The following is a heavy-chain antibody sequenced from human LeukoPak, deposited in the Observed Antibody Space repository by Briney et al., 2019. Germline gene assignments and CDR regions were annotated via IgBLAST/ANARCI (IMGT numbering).Heavy chain of an antibody. CDR2: IYYSGST. Sequence: SETLSLTCTVSGGSISSYYWSWIRQPPGKGLEWIGYIYYSGSTNYNPSLKSRVTISVDTSKNQFSLKLSSVTAADTAVYYCAREMVAPPSPVYFDYWGQGTLVTVSS. V-gene: IGHV4-59*01. CDR3: AREMVAPPSPVYFDY. CDR1: GGSISSYY. D-gene: IGHD2-15*01. J-gene: IGHJ4*02.